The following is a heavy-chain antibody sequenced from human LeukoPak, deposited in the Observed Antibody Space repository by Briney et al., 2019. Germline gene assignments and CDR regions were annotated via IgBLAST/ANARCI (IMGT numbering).Heavy chain of an antibody. Sequence: GSLRLSCAASGFTFSSYEMNWVRQAPGKGLEWVSYISSSGSTIYYADSVRGRFTISRDNAKNSLYLQMNSLRAEDTAVYYCARDWSFDGDYVTFDYWGQGTLVTVSS. V-gene: IGHV3-48*03. J-gene: IGHJ4*02. D-gene: IGHD4-17*01. CDR3: ARDWSFDGDYVTFDY. CDR1: GFTFSSYE. CDR2: ISSSGSTI.